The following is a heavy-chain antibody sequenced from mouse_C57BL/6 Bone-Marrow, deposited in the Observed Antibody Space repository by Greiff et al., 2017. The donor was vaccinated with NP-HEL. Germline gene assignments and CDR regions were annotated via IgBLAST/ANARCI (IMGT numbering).Heavy chain of an antibody. D-gene: IGHD1-1*01. CDR3: ARSLTAVRVWYFDV. V-gene: IGHV3-8*01. Sequence: EVKLVESGPGLAKPSQTLSLTCSVTGYSITSDYWNWIRKFPGNKLEYMGYISYSGSTYYNPSLNSRISITRDTSKNQYYLQLNSVTTEDTATYYCARSLTAVRVWYFDVWGTGTTVTVSS. CDR2: ISYSGST. J-gene: IGHJ1*03. CDR1: GYSITSDY.